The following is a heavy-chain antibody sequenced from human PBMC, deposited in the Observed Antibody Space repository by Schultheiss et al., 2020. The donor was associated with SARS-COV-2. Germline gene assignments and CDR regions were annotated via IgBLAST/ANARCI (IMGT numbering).Heavy chain of an antibody. CDR3: ARGFNTDAVAGSPSFDY. D-gene: IGHD6-19*01. J-gene: IGHJ4*02. V-gene: IGHV4-59*12. CDR1: GGSISSNY. Sequence: SETLSLTCTVSGGSISSNYWSWIRQPPGKGLEWIGYIYYSGSTNYNPSLKSRVTISVDTSKNQFSLKLSSVTAADTAVYYCARGFNTDAVAGSPSFDYWGQGTLVTVSS. CDR2: IYYSGST.